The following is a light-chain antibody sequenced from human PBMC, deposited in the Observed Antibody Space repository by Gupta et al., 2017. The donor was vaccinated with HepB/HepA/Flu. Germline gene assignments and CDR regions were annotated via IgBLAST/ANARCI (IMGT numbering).Light chain of an antibody. CDR1: QSISSY. V-gene: IGKV1-39*01. CDR2: AAS. Sequence: DIQMTQSPSSLSTSVGDRVTITCRASQSISSYLNWYQQKPGKAPKLLIYAASSLQSGVPSRCSGSGSGTDFTLTISSLQPEDFATDDCQQSYSTPRTCGQGTTVEIK. CDR3: QQSYSTPRT. J-gene: IGKJ1*01.